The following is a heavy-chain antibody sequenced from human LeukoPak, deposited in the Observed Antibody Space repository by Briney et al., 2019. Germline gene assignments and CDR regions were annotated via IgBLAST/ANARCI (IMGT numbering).Heavy chain of an antibody. CDR1: GFTVSSNT. D-gene: IGHD3-22*01. V-gene: IGHV3-53*01. CDR2: LQRDGTT. J-gene: IGHJ1*01. Sequence: GGSLRLSCAASGFTVSSNTVIWVRQAPGKGLEWVSVLQRDGTTYYKDSVEGRFTISRDNSRNTIYLQMNSLRDGDTAVYYCSRETPDRHDKIENWGQGTLVTVSS. CDR3: SRETPDRHDKIEN.